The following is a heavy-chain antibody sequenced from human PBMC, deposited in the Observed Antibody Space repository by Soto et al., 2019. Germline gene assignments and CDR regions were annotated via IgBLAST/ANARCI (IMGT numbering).Heavy chain of an antibody. CDR1: GYPFTTYY. D-gene: IGHD3-10*01. J-gene: IGHJ4*02. Sequence: HVQLVQSGTEVKKPGASVRVSCMVSGYPFTTYYIHWVRQAPGQGLEWMGWIDPRSGGTVYEQKFQGRVTMTRDKSISTVYMDLSGLTSDDTALYYCATDDYGIFPYWGQGSLVTVFS. CDR2: IDPRSGGT. V-gene: IGHV1-2*02. CDR3: ATDDYGIFPY.